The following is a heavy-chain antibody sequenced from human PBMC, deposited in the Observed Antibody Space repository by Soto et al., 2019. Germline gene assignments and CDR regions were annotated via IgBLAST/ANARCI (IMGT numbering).Heavy chain of an antibody. Sequence: QPGGSLRLSCAASGFTFSSYGMHWVRQAPGKGLEWVAVIWYDGSNKYYADSVKGRFTISRDNSKNTLYLQMNSLRAEDTAVYYCARVGLADYSSGWYEGINYYYYGMDVWGQGTTVTVSS. D-gene: IGHD6-19*01. CDR1: GFTFSSYG. V-gene: IGHV3-33*01. J-gene: IGHJ6*02. CDR2: IWYDGSNK. CDR3: ARVGLADYSSGWYEGINYYYYGMDV.